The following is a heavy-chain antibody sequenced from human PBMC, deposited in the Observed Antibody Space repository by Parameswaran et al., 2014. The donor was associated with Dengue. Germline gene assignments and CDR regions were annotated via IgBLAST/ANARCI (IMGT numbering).Heavy chain of an antibody. Sequence: VRQMPGKGLEWMGIIYPGDSDTRYSPSFQGQVTISADKSISTAYLQWSSLKASDTAMYYCARRVAGGLLFNVDAFDIWGQGTMVTVSS. V-gene: IGHV5-51*01. J-gene: IGHJ3*02. CDR2: IYPGDSDT. D-gene: IGHD6-13*01. CDR3: ARRVAGGLLFNVDAFDI.